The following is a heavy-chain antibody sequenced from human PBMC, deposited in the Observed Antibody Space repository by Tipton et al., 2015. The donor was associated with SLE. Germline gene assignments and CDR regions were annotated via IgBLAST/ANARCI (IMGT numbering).Heavy chain of an antibody. CDR2: INHSGST. Sequence: TLSLTCAVYGGSFSGYYWSWIRQPPGKGLEWIGEINHSGSTNYNPSLKSRVTISVDTSKNQFSLKLSSVTAADTAVYYCAGLYSSSWGDAFDIWGQGTMVTVSS. CDR3: AGLYSSSWGDAFDI. D-gene: IGHD6-13*01. CDR1: GGSFSGYY. V-gene: IGHV4-34*01. J-gene: IGHJ3*02.